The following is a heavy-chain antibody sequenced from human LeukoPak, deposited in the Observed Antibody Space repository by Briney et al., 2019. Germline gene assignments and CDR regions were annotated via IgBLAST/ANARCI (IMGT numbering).Heavy chain of an antibody. D-gene: IGHD3-9*01. J-gene: IGHJ6*02. CDR1: GFTFSSYD. CDR3: AREGYDILTGDYYYGMDV. CDR2: IGTAGDT. V-gene: IGHV3-13*01. Sequence: GGSLRLSCAASGFTFSSYDMHWVRQATGKGLEWVSAIGTAGDTYYPGSVKGRFTISRENAKNSLYLQMNSLRAGDTAVYYCAREGYDILTGDYYYGMDVWGRGTTVTVSS.